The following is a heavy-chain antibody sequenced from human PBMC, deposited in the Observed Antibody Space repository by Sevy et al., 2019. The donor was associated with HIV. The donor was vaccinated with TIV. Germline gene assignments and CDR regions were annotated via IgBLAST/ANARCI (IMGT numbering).Heavy chain of an antibody. CDR2: IYYSGST. V-gene: IGHV4-61*01. CDR1: GGSVSSGSYY. Sequence: SETLSLTCTVSGGSVSSGSYYWSWIRQPPGKGLEWIGYIYYSGSTNYNASLKSRVTISVDTSKNQFSLKLSSVTAADTAVYYCARGEYYYYMDVWGKGTTVTVSS. CDR3: ARGEYYYYMDV. J-gene: IGHJ6*03.